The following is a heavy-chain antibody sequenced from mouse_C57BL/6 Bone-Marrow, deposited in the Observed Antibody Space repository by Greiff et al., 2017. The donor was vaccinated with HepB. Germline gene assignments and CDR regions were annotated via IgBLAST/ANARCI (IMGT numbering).Heavy chain of an antibody. D-gene: IGHD2-10*01. CDR3: ARSLLTY. Sequence: VQLQQPGAELVKPGASVKLSCKASGYTFTSYWMQWVKQRPGQGLEWIGEIDPSDSYTNYNQKFKGKATLTVDTSSSTAYMQLSSLTSEDSAVYYCARSLLTYWGQGTLVTVSA. V-gene: IGHV1-50*01. CDR2: IDPSDSYT. J-gene: IGHJ3*01. CDR1: GYTFTSYW.